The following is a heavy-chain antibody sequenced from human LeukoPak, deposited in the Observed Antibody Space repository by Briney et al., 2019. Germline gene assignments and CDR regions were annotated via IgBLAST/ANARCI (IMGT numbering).Heavy chain of an antibody. V-gene: IGHV4-38-2*02. J-gene: IGHJ6*03. CDR3: ARVRRGYSGYRQGYYYYYMDV. CDR2: IYPSGST. CDR1: GYSISSGYY. Sequence: SETLSLTCTVSGYSISSGYYWGWIRQPPGKGLEWIGNIYPSGSTYYNPSLKSRVTISVDTSKNQFSLKLSSVTAADTAVYYCARVRRGYSGYRQGYYYYYMDVWGKGTTVTVSS. D-gene: IGHD5-12*01.